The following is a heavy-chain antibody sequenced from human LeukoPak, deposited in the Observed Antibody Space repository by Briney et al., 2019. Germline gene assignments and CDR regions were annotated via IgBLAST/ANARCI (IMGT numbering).Heavy chain of an antibody. CDR3: ARGGFFDILTGYYQTQYYYPMDV. V-gene: IGHV3-74*01. CDR2: INTDGRST. CDR1: GFTFGHYW. J-gene: IGHJ6*02. D-gene: IGHD3-9*01. Sequence: GGSLRLSCAASGFTFGHYWMHWVRQAPGKGLVWVSRINTDGRSTTYADSVRGRFTISRDNAKNTLYLQMNSLRAEDTAVYYCARGGFFDILTGYYQTQYYYPMDVWGRGTTVTVSS.